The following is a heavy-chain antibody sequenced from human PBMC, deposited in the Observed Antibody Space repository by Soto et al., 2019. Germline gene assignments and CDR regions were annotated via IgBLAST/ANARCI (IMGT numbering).Heavy chain of an antibody. CDR1: GFTFSSYS. V-gene: IGHV3-21*01. D-gene: IGHD5-12*01. CDR2: ISSSSSYI. CDR3: ARDISDGYIRLAFDI. Sequence: GGPLRLSCAASGFTFSSYSMNWVRQAPGKGLEWVSSISSSSSYIYYADSVKGRFTISRDNAKNSLYLQMNSLRAEDTAVYYCARDISDGYIRLAFDIWGQGTMVTVSS. J-gene: IGHJ3*02.